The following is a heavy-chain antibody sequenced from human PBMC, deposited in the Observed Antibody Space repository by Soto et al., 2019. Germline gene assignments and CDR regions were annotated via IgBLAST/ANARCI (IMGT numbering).Heavy chain of an antibody. J-gene: IGHJ4*02. CDR1: GFTFSSYG. V-gene: IGHV3-30*18. CDR3: AKDYVADAGLCGGDCYSFFDY. CDR2: ISYDGSNK. D-gene: IGHD2-21*02. Sequence: GGSLRLSCAASGFTFSSYGMHWVRQAPGKGLEWVAVISYDGSNKYYADSVKGRFTISRDNSKNTLYLQMNSLRAEDTAVYYCAKDYVADAGLCGGDCYSFFDYWGQGTLVPSPQ.